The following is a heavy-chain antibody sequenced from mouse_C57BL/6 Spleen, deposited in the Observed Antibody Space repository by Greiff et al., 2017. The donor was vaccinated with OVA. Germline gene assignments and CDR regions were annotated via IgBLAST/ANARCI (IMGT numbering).Heavy chain of an antibody. CDR2: INYDGSST. V-gene: IGHV5-16*01. Sequence: EVKVVESEGGLVQPGSSMKLSCTASGFTFSDYYMAWVRQVPEKGLEWVANINYDGSSTYYLDSLKSRFIISRDNAKNILYLQMSSLKSEDTATYYCARGGSYYSNHYFDYWGKGTTLTVSS. D-gene: IGHD2-5*01. J-gene: IGHJ2*01. CDR3: ARGGSYYSNHYFDY. CDR1: GFTFSDYY.